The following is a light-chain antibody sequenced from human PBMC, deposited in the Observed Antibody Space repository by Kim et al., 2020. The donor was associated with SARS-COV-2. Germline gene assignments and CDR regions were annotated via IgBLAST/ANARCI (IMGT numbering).Light chain of an antibody. CDR3: NSRDSNDNVV. V-gene: IGLV3-19*01. Sequence: AWGQTVRITCQGDSRRSDYATWYQQKPGQAPILVIYGKNNRPSVIPDRFSGSSSGNTASLTITGTQAGDEADYYCNSRDSNDNVVFGGGTQLTVL. J-gene: IGLJ2*01. CDR2: GKN. CDR1: SRRSDY.